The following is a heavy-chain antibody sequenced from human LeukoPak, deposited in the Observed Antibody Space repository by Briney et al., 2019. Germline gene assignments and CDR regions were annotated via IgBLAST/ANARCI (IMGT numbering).Heavy chain of an antibody. CDR3: ARYCSGGCYSGVDY. J-gene: IGHJ4*02. D-gene: IGHD2-15*01. Sequence: GGSLRLSCAASGFTFSSFGMHWVRQAPGRGLEWVALILYDEKYYADSVKGRFTISRDNSRNTLYLQMDSLRAEDTAVYYCARYCSGGCYSGVDYWGQGTLVTVSS. CDR1: GFTFSSFG. V-gene: IGHV3-33*05. CDR2: ILYDEK.